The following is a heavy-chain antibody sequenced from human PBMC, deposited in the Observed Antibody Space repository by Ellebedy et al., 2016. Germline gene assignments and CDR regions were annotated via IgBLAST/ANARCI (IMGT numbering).Heavy chain of an antibody. CDR1: GFTFTYHY. CDR2: ISGSSSYT. D-gene: IGHD5-24*01. Sequence: GGSLRLSCAASGFTFTYHYMDWVRQAPGKGLEWVSYISGSSSYTHYADSVKGRFSISRDNAKNSLWLQMNSLRAEDTAVYYCARHGDGYNFNYWGQGTLVTVSS. CDR3: ARHGDGYNFNY. V-gene: IGHV3-11*06. J-gene: IGHJ4*02.